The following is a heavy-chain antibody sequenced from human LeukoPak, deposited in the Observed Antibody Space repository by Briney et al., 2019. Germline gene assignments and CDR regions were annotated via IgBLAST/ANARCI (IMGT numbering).Heavy chain of an antibody. D-gene: IGHD3-16*02. CDR2: INPNSGGT. Sequence: ASVKVSCKASGYTFTGYYMHWVRQAPGQGLEWMGRINPNSGGTNYAQKFQGRVTMTRDTAISTAYMELSRLRSDDTAVYYCAVLMITFGGVIARTLTLDYWGQGTLVTVSS. CDR3: AVLMITFGGVIARTLTLDY. CDR1: GYTFTGYY. V-gene: IGHV1-2*06. J-gene: IGHJ4*02.